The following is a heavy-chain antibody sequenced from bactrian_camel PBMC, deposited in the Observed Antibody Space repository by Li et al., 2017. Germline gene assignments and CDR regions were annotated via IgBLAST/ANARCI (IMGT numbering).Heavy chain of an antibody. Sequence: VQLVESGGGSVQSGGSLTLSCAASGFTNSRYCIAWFRQAPGKEREGVADLDNEGTTNYADSVKGRFTISRDNAENTVYLQMNNLKSEDAALYFCATPAFGGNVYGYNYWGQGTQVTVS. V-gene: IGHV3S67*01. CDR2: LDNEGTT. J-gene: IGHJ4*01. D-gene: IGHD2*01. CDR1: GFTNSRYC. CDR3: ATPAFGGNVYGYNY.